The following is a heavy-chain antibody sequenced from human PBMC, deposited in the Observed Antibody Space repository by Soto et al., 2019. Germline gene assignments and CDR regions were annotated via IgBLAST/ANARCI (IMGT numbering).Heavy chain of an antibody. CDR2: VSTSGRST. J-gene: IGHJ4*02. V-gene: IGHV3-64D*06. D-gene: IGHD2-15*01. CDR1: GLDVSGNY. CDR3: VKQAHGLDGVAFDY. Sequence: PGGSLRLSCAVSGLDVSGNYMTWVRQVPGKGLEAISAVSTSGRSTYYADSVKDRFTISRDNSKNTLFLQMGSLRPEDTAIYYCVKQAHGLDGVAFDYWGQGTQVTVSS.